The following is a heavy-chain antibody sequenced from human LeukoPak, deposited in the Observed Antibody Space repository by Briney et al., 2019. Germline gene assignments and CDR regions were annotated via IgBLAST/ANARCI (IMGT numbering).Heavy chain of an antibody. V-gene: IGHV4-30-4*01. Sequence: SQTLSLTCTVSGGSICSGDYYWSWIRQPPGKGLEWIGYIYYSGSTYYNPSLKSRVTISVDTSKNQFSLKLSSVTAADTAVYYCARGSDDYGDLFDYWGQGTLVTVSS. CDR1: GGSICSGDYY. CDR3: ARGSDDYGDLFDY. J-gene: IGHJ4*02. D-gene: IGHD4-17*01. CDR2: IYYSGST.